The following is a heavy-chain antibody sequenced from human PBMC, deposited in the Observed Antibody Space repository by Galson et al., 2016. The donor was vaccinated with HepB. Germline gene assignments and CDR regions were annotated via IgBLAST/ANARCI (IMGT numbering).Heavy chain of an antibody. CDR2: IHFTGRT. CDR1: GDSISSYF. Sequence: SETLSLTCGVSGDSISSYFWSWVRQPPGQGLEWIGYIHFTGRTKYNPSLESRVPISVDTSNNQFSLKLNSVTAADTAVYFCARERPDCVFVTCNSDNWFDPWGPGTLVTVSS. D-gene: IGHD2-21*01. V-gene: IGHV4-59*01. CDR3: ARERPDCVFVTCNSDNWFDP. J-gene: IGHJ5*02.